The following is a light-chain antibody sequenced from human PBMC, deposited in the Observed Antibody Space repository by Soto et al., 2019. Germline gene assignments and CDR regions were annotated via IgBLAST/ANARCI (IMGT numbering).Light chain of an antibody. CDR3: SSYTSSSTYV. V-gene: IGLV2-14*01. CDR1: SSVVGGYNY. Sequence: QSVLTKPASVSGCPGQSIPISCTGTSSVVGGYNYVSWYQQHPGKAPKLMIYDVSNRPSGVSNRFSGSKSGNTASLTISGLQAEDEADYYCSSYTSSSTYVFGTGTTVPVL. J-gene: IGLJ1*01. CDR2: DVS.